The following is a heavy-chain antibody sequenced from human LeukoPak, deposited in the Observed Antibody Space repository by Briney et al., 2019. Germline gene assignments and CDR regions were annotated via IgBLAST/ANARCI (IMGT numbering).Heavy chain of an antibody. CDR3: ARYCGGDCYSPYYGMDV. D-gene: IGHD2-21*02. CDR1: GGSIISGSYY. J-gene: IGHJ6*02. V-gene: IGHV4-39*01. Sequence: SETLSLTCTVSGGSIISGSYYWGWFRQPPGKGLEWIGSIFYSGSTYYNPSLKSRVTLAVDTSKNQISLKLSSVTAADTAVYYCARYCGGDCYSPYYGMDVWGQGTTVTVSS. CDR2: IFYSGST.